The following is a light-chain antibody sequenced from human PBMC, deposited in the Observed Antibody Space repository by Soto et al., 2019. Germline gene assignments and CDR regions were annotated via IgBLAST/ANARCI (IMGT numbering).Light chain of an antibody. V-gene: IGKV3-11*01. CDR1: QSVGSY. Sequence: EIVLTPSPATLSLSPVERATLSCRASQSVGSYLAWYQQTPGQAPRLLIFNTSNRATGIPARFSGSGSGTDFTLTISGLEPEDFAVYYCQQRTNRPPITFGQGTRLEI. CDR2: NTS. CDR3: QQRTNRPPIT. J-gene: IGKJ5*01.